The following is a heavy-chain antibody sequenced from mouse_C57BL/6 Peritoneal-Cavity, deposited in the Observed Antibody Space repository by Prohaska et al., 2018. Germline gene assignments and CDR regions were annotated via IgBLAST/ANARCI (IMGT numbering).Heavy chain of an antibody. Sequence: MSCKASGYTFTSYTMHWVKQRPGQGLEWIGYINPSSGYTKYNQKFKDKATLTADKSSSTAYRQLNSLTSEDSAVYYCARSDITTVVADYWGQGTTLTVSS. D-gene: IGHD1-1*01. CDR1: GYTFTSYT. J-gene: IGHJ2*01. CDR3: ARSDITTVVADY. CDR2: INPSSGYT. V-gene: IGHV1-4*01.